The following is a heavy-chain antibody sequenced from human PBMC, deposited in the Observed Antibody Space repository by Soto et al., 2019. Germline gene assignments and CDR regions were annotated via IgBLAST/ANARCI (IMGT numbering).Heavy chain of an antibody. Sequence: PSETLSLTCTVSGGSIGSYYWSWIRQPPGKGLEWIGYIYYSGSTNYNPSLKRRVTISVDTSKNQFSLKLSSVTAADTAVYYCASYGPYSSGWYLNYYFDYWGQGTLVTVSS. CDR1: GGSIGSYY. J-gene: IGHJ4*02. CDR3: ASYGPYSSGWYLNYYFDY. V-gene: IGHV4-59*01. CDR2: IYYSGST. D-gene: IGHD6-19*01.